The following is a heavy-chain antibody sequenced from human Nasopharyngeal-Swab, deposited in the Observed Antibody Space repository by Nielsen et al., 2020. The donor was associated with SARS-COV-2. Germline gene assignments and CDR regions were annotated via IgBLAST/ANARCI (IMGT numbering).Heavy chain of an antibody. CDR2: ISAYNGRT. CDR3: ARDPRGPDY. Sequence: ASAKVSCKASGYTFTSYGISCVRQSPGQGLEWMGCISAYNGRTYYAQKFQGRVTMTTDTSTSTAYMDLRSLRSDDTAVYYCARDPRGPDYWGQGTLVTVSS. CDR1: GYTFTSYG. D-gene: IGHD6-25*01. V-gene: IGHV1-18*01. J-gene: IGHJ4*02.